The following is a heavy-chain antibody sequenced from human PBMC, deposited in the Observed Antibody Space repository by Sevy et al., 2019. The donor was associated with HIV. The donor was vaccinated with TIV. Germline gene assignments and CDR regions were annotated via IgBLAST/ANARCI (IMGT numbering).Heavy chain of an antibody. D-gene: IGHD2-8*02. V-gene: IGHV3-13*01. Sequence: GGSLRLSCAASGFTFSSYDMHWVRQATGKGLEWVSAIGTAGDTYYPGSVKGRFTISRENAKNSLYLQMNSLRAGDTAVYYCARADLLVVSMGTTVPGAFDIWGQGTMVTVSS. CDR1: GFTFSSYD. J-gene: IGHJ3*02. CDR3: ARADLLVVSMGTTVPGAFDI. CDR2: IGTAGDT.